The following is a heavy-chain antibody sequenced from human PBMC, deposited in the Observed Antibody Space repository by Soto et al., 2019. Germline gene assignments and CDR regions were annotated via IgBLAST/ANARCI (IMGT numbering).Heavy chain of an antibody. Sequence: SETLSLTCTVSGGSISSGDYYWSWIRQPPGKGLEWIGYIYYNGSTYYNPSLKSRVTISVDTSKNQFSLKLSSVTAADTAVYYCARGDSSSWYWSYWGQGTLVTVSS. CDR1: GGSISSGDYY. J-gene: IGHJ4*02. V-gene: IGHV4-30-4*01. CDR3: ARGDSSSWYWSY. CDR2: IYYNGST. D-gene: IGHD6-13*01.